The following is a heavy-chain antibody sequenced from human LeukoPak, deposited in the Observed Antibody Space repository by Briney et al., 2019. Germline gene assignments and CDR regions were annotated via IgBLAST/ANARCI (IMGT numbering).Heavy chain of an antibody. V-gene: IGHV1-18*01. CDR2: ISAYNGNT. CDR1: VYTFTSYG. J-gene: IGHJ4*02. Sequence: GASVKVSCKASVYTFTSYGISWVRQAPGQGLAWVGWISAYNGNTNCAQKLQGRVTMTTDTSTSTAYMELRSLRSDDTAVYYCARAIGDEEYFDYWGQGTLVTVSS. D-gene: IGHD3-10*01. CDR3: ARAIGDEEYFDY.